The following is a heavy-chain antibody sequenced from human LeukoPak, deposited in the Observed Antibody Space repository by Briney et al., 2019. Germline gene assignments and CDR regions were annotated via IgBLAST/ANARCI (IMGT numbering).Heavy chain of an antibody. D-gene: IGHD4-17*01. Sequence: EASVKVSCKASGYTFTNYYMHWVRQAPGQGLERMVIINPSGGSTSSAQKFQGRVTMTRDTSTNTVYMELRSLTSEDTAMYYCATAVTPYGCFDPWGQGTLVTVSS. V-gene: IGHV1-46*01. CDR2: INPSGGST. CDR1: GYTFTNYY. J-gene: IGHJ5*02. CDR3: ATAVTPYGCFDP.